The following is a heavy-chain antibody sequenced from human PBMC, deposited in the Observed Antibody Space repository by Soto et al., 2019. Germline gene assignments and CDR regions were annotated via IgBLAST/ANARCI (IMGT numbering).Heavy chain of an antibody. CDR2: ISNDENSK. J-gene: IGHJ4*02. CDR1: GFTFGNFG. D-gene: IGHD3-10*01. V-gene: IGHV3-30*12. CDR3: ARGVRGVLDY. Sequence: QVQLVESGGGVVQPGGSLRLSCVASGFTFGNFGMHWVRQAPGKGLEWVTVISNDENSKQDAVRGRFAIARDNSKNTQYLQLTSLRAADTAIYYCARGVRGVLDYWGQGTLVTVSS.